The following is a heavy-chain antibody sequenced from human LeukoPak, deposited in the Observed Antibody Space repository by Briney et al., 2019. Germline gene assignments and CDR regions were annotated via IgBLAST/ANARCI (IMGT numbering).Heavy chain of an antibody. Sequence: PGGSLRLSCAASGFTFSSYGMHWVRQAPGKGLEWVAVISYDGSNKYYADSVKGRFTISRDNSKNTLYLQMNSLRAEDTAVYYCAKSGWFRYQITQISYWGQGTLVTVSS. CDR1: GFTFSSYG. D-gene: IGHD6-19*01. V-gene: IGHV3-30*18. CDR2: ISYDGSNK. CDR3: AKSGWFRYQITQISY. J-gene: IGHJ4*02.